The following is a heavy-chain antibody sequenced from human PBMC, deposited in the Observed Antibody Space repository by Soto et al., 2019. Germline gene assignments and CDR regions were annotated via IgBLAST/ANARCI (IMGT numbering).Heavy chain of an antibody. J-gene: IGHJ6*01. CDR3: ARVQVPAAILIPYYYYGMDV. D-gene: IGHD2-2*02. CDR1: GGSISSGGYY. CDR2: IYYSGST. Sequence: TLSLTCTVSGGSISSGGYYWSWIRQHPGKGLEWIGYIYYSGSTYYNPSLKSRVTISVDTSKNQFSLKLSSVTAADTAVYYCARVQVPAAILIPYYYYGMDVCGQGNTFTVSS. V-gene: IGHV4-31*03.